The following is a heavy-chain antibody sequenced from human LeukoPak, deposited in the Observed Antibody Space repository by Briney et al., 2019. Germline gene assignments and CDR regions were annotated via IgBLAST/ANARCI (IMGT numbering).Heavy chain of an antibody. Sequence: GGSLRLSCAASGFTFSSYSMNWVRQAPGKGLEWVSSISSSSYIYYADSVKGRFTISRDNAKNSLYLQMNSLRAEDTAVYYCARRSLSGVGATVEYWGQGSLVTVSS. J-gene: IGHJ4*02. CDR1: GFTFSSYS. CDR2: ISSSSYI. D-gene: IGHD1-26*01. V-gene: IGHV3-21*01. CDR3: ARRSLSGVGATVEY.